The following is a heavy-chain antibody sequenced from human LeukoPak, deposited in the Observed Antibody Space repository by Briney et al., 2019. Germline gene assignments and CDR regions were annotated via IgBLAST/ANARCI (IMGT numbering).Heavy chain of an antibody. CDR3: ARDSGTSSFDY. D-gene: IGHD1-26*01. Sequence: ASVKVSCKASGYTFSGYYIHWVRQAPGQGLEWMGWINPNSGGTNYAQKFQGGVTMTRDTSTSTAYMELRSLRSDDTAVYSCARDSGTSSFDYWGQGTLVTVSS. CDR2: INPNSGGT. CDR1: GYTFSGYY. J-gene: IGHJ4*02. V-gene: IGHV1-2*02.